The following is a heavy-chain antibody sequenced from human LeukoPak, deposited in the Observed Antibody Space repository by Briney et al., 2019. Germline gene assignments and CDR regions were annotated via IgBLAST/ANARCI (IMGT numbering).Heavy chain of an antibody. Sequence: SETLSLTCTVSGGTISSYYWSWIRQPPGKGLEWIGYIYTSGSTNYNPSLKSRVTMSVDTSKNQFSLKLSSVTAADTAVYYCARDNDSSGYHPHYYYYYYMDVWGKGTTVTVSS. CDR2: IYTSGST. D-gene: IGHD3-22*01. CDR3: ARDNDSSGYHPHYYYYYYMDV. V-gene: IGHV4-4*09. J-gene: IGHJ6*03. CDR1: GGTISSYY.